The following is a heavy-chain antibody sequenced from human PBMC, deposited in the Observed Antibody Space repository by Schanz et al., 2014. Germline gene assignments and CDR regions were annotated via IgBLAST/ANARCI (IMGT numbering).Heavy chain of an antibody. D-gene: IGHD4-17*01. CDR1: GFGFDDYA. J-gene: IGHJ4*02. CDR2: TSNDGSFT. V-gene: IGHV3-20*04. CDR3: VRDTDYHFDY. Sequence: EVQLVESGGGVVRPGGSLRLSCAASGFGFDDYAMSWVRQAPGKGLEWVSRTSNDGSFTTFADSVKGRFTISRDNAKNTLYLQMNSLRAEDTAVYYCVRDTDYHFDYWGQGTLXTVSS.